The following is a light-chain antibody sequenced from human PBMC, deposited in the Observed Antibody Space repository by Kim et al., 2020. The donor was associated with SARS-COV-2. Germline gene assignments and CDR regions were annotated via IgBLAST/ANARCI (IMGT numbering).Light chain of an antibody. CDR2: GNS. V-gene: IGLV1-40*01. CDR3: QSYDSSLSAV. J-gene: IGLJ1*01. Sequence: GRGVTISGTGSSSNIGAGYVVHWYQQLPGTAPKLLIYGNSNRPSGVPDRFSGSKSGTSASLAITGLQAEDEADYYCQSYDSSLSAVFGTGTKVTVL. CDR1: SSNIGAGYV.